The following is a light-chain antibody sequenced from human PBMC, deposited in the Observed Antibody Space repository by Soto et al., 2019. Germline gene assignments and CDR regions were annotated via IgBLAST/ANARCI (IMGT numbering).Light chain of an antibody. CDR2: EVS. CDR1: SSDVGGYDY. V-gene: IGLV2-8*01. Sequence: LTQPPSASGSPGQSVTISCTGTSSDVGGYDYVSWYQQYPGKAPKLIIYEVSKRPSGVPDRFSGSKSGNTASLTVSGLQAEDEADYYCSSYAGSNNFVFGTGTKVTVL. J-gene: IGLJ1*01. CDR3: SSYAGSNNFV.